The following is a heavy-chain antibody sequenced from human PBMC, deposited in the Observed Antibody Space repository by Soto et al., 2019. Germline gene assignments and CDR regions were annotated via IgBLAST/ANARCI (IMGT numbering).Heavy chain of an antibody. V-gene: IGHV4-30-4*01. CDR1: GDSISNLDYF. Sequence: SETLSLTCSVSGDSISNLDYFWAWIRQPPGQALEYIGYIYKSATTYYNPSFESRVAISVDTSKRQFSLNVTSVTAADTAVYFCARGRYCLTGRCFPNWLDSWGQAALVTVXS. D-gene: IGHD7-27*01. J-gene: IGHJ5*01. CDR3: ARGRYCLTGRCFPNWLDS. CDR2: IYKSATT.